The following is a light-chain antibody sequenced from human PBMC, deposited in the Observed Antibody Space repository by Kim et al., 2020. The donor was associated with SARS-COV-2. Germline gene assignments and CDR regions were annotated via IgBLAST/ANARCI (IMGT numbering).Light chain of an antibody. V-gene: IGLV4-69*01. J-gene: IGLJ3*02. Sequence: ASVKLTCTLSSGHNSYAIAWHQQQPQKGPRYLMKLNSDGSHSKGDGIPDRFSGYSSGAERYLTISSLQSEDEADYYCQTWDAGIWVFGGGTQLTVL. CDR2: LNSDGSH. CDR1: SGHNSYA. CDR3: QTWDAGIWV.